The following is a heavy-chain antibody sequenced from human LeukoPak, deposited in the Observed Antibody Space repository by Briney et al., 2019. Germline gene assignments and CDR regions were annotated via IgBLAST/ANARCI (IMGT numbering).Heavy chain of an antibody. J-gene: IGHJ4*02. V-gene: IGHV3-21*01. Sequence: PGWSLRLSCAASEFTFNSYSMNWVRQAPGEGLEWVSSISSSTKYIYYADSLKGRFTISRDNAKNSLYLQMNSLRAEDTAVYYCARGYSGYFYYWGQGTLVTVSS. CDR1: EFTFNSYS. CDR3: ARGYSGYFYY. CDR2: ISSSTKYI. D-gene: IGHD5-12*01.